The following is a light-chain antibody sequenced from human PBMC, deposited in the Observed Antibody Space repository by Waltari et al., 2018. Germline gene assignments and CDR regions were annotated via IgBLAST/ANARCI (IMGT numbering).Light chain of an antibody. CDR3: QHRTTWPPSLT. J-gene: IGKJ4*01. CDR1: QSVSSS. V-gene: IGKV3-11*01. Sequence: IVLTQSPATLSLSAGERATLSCRASQSVSSSLAWYQQKPGQTPRLLIYDTSKRATVIPARFSGSGSGTDFTLTISSLEPEDFAVYYCQHRTTWPPSLTFGGGTRVEVK. CDR2: DTS.